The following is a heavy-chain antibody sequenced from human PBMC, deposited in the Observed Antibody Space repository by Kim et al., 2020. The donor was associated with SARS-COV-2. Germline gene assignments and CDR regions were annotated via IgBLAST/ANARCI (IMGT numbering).Heavy chain of an antibody. V-gene: IGHV4-39*07. CDR3: ARTDSSGYDHDAFDI. Sequence: PSLKSRVTISVDTSKNQFSLKLSSVTAADTAVYYCARTDSSGYDHDAFDIWGQGTMVTVSS. J-gene: IGHJ3*02. D-gene: IGHD3-22*01.